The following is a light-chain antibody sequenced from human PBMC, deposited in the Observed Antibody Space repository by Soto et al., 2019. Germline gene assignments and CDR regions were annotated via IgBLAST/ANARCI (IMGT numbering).Light chain of an antibody. Sequence: QSVLTQPPSASGTPGQRVTMSCSGSSSNIGGNTVNWYQQMPGTAPKLLIYSNDQRPSGVPDRFSGSKSGTSASLAISGLQSEDEADYYCAAWDDSVNGWVFGGGTKRTVL. CDR3: AAWDDSVNGWV. J-gene: IGLJ3*02. CDR1: SSNIGGNT. V-gene: IGLV1-44*01. CDR2: SND.